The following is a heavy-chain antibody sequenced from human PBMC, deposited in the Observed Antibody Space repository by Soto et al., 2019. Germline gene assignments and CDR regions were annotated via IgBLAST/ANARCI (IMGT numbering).Heavy chain of an antibody. V-gene: IGHV3-21*01. CDR1: GFTFSSYS. J-gene: IGHJ4*02. Sequence: PGGSLSLSCAASGFTFSSYSMNWVRQAPGKGLEWVSSISSSSSYIYYADSVKGRFTISRDNAKNSLYLQMNSLRAEDTAVYYCARGHRSSSPFDYWGQGTLVTVSS. D-gene: IGHD6-13*01. CDR2: ISSSSSYI. CDR3: ARGHRSSSPFDY.